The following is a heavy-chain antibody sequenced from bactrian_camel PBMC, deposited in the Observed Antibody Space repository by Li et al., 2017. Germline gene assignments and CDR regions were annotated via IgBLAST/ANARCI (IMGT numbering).Heavy chain of an antibody. Sequence: HVQLVESGGGSVQAGGSLKLACTGSGFDYSRTCTGWFRQTVGKEREGVGDIDSAGSTVYADSVNGRFIISEDHAKDIVYLQMNNLKPEDTGMYYCTTGDRRGRVGFCSKGLYRSGVDGDSPGTQVTVS. CDR2: IDSAGST. J-gene: IGHJ4*01. V-gene: IGHV3S53*01. CDR1: GFDYSRTC. D-gene: IGHD1*01.